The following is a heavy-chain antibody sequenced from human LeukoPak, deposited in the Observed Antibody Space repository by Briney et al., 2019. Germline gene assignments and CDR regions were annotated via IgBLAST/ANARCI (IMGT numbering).Heavy chain of an antibody. CDR1: GFTFSSYW. D-gene: IGHD4-11*01. CDR3: ARDREYTDYLHNWFDP. CDR2: IKQDGSEK. J-gene: IGHJ5*02. Sequence: PGGSLRLSCAASGFTFSSYWMSWVRQAPGKWLEWVANIKQDGSEKYYVDSVRGRFTISRDNAKNSLYLQMNSLRAEDTAVYYCARDREYTDYLHNWFDPWGQGNLVTVSS. V-gene: IGHV3-7*01.